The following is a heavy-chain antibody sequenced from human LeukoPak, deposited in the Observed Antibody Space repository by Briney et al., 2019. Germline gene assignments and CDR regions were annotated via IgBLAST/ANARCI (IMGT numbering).Heavy chain of an antibody. D-gene: IGHD6-6*01. J-gene: IGHJ6*03. CDR2: IYYSGST. Sequence: PSETLSLTCTVPGGSISSSSYYWGWIRQPPGKGLEWIGSIYYSGSTYYNPSLKSRVTISVDTSKNQFSLKLSSVTAADTAVYYCARHPRGAARPGYYYYYYMDVWGKGTTVTVSS. CDR3: ARHPRGAARPGYYYYYYMDV. V-gene: IGHV4-39*01. CDR1: GGSISSSSYY.